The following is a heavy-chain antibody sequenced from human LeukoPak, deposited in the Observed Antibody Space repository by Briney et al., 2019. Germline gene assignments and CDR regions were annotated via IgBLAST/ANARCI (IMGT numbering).Heavy chain of an antibody. V-gene: IGHV1-2*02. J-gene: IGHJ4*02. D-gene: IGHD3-9*01. CDR1: GYTFTGYY. CDR3: ARGNYDILTGYYIFDY. Sequence: GASVKVSCKASGYTFTGYYMHWVRQAPGQGLEWMGWINPNSGGTNYAQKFQGRVTMTRDTSISTAYMELSRPRSDDTAVYYCARGNYDILTGYYIFDYWGQGTLVTVSS. CDR2: INPNSGGT.